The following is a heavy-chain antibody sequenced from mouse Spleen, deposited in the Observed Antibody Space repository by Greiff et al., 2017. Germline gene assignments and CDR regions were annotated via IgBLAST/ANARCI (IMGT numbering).Heavy chain of an antibody. CDR1: GYSFTSYW. D-gene: IGHD4-1*01. CDR2: IDPSDSYT. V-gene: IGHV1-50*01. CDR3: ARVRRGIDY. Sequence: QVQLQQPGAELVKPGASVKLSCKASGYSFTSYWMQWVKQRPGQGLEWIGEIDPSDSYTNYNQKFKGKATLTVDTSSSTAYMQLSSLTSEDSAVYYCARVRRGIDYWGQGTTLTVSS. J-gene: IGHJ2*01.